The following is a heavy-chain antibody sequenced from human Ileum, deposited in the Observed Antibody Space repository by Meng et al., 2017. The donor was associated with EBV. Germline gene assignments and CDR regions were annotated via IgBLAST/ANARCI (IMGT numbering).Heavy chain of an antibody. CDR1: GYSVSSDKTA. V-gene: IGHV6-1*01. Sequence: QFQLQESGPGLGQPSQSLSLSCVSSGYSVSSDKTAWNWIRQSPSRGLEWLGRTYRRSRWYYDYALSVKSRINISPDTSKNQVSLQLNSVTDEDTGIYYCATSRIAKFDRWGQGTLVTVSS. CDR3: ATSRIAKFDR. J-gene: IGHJ5*02. CDR2: TYRRSRWYY.